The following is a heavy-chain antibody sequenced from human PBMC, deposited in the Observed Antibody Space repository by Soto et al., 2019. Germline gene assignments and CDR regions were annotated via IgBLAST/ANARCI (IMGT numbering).Heavy chain of an antibody. J-gene: IGHJ4*02. V-gene: IGHV1-18*01. Sequence: ASVKVSCKASGYTFTSYGISWVRQAPGQGLEWMGWISAYNGNTNYAQKLQGRVTMTTDTSTRTAYMELRSLRSDDTAVYYCARASQDIVVVPAAIGADYWGQGTLVTVSS. CDR2: ISAYNGNT. D-gene: IGHD2-2*01. CDR1: GYTFTSYG. CDR3: ARASQDIVVVPAAIGADY.